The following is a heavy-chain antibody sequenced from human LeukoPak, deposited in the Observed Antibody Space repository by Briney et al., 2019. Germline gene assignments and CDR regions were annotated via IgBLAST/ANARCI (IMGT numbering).Heavy chain of an antibody. CDR2: IYSSGST. Sequence: SETLSLTCTVSGVSISSGTYYWSWIRQPPGKGLEWIGYIYSSGSTYYNSSLKSRVTISVGRSKNQFSLKLSSVTAADTAVYYCARNWNYVFGYWGQGTLVTVSS. J-gene: IGHJ4*02. V-gene: IGHV4-30-4*01. D-gene: IGHD1-7*01. CDR3: ARNWNYVFGY. CDR1: GVSISSGTYY.